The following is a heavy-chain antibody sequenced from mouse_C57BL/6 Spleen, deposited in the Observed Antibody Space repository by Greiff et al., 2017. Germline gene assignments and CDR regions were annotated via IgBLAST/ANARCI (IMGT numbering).Heavy chain of an antibody. CDR3: ARGTITTVVDPWFAY. V-gene: IGHV1-81*01. CDR2: IYPRSGNT. Sequence: VQLQQSGAELARPGASVKLSCKASGYTFTSYGISWVKQRTGQGLEWIGEIYPRSGNTYYNEKFKGKATLTADKSSSTAYMELRSLTSEDSAVYFCARGTITTVVDPWFAYWGQGTLVTVSA. J-gene: IGHJ3*01. CDR1: GYTFTSYG. D-gene: IGHD1-1*01.